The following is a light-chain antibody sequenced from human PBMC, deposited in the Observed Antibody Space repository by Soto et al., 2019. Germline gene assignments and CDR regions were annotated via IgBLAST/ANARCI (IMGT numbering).Light chain of an antibody. CDR2: GNS. V-gene: IGLV1-40*01. CDR3: QSYDSSLSGYV. CDR1: SSNIGAGYD. J-gene: IGLJ1*01. Sequence: QSVLTQPPSVSGAPGQRVTISCTGSSSNIGAGYDVHWYQQLPGTAPKLLIYGNSNRPSGVPDRFSGSKSGTSASLAITGLQASDVADYYLQSYDSSLSGYVFGTGTKVTVL.